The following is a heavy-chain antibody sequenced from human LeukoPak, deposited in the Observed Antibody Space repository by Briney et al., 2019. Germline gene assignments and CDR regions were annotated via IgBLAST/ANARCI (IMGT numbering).Heavy chain of an antibody. CDR2: IYYSGST. CDR3: ARDHGRVGEMDV. D-gene: IGHD3-10*02. J-gene: IGHJ6*02. CDR1: GGSISSGGYC. Sequence: PSETLSLTCTVSGGSISSGGYCWSWIRQHPGKGLEWIGYIYYSGSTYYNPSLKSRVTISVDTSKNQFSLKLSSVTAADTAVYYCARDHGRVGEMDVWGQGTTVTVSS. V-gene: IGHV4-31*03.